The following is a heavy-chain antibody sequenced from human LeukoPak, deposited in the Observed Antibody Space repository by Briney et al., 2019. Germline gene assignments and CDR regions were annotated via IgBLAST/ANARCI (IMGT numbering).Heavy chain of an antibody. CDR3: ATSFGPVIAAAGTGAD. CDR1: EFSFSSYP. V-gene: IGHV3-30*04. Sequence: SGRSLRLSCAASEFSFSSYPMHWVRQAPGKGLDWVAVISYDGTKIFYADSVKGRFTISRDNSKNTLYLQMNSLRAEDTAVYYCATSFGPVIAAAGTGADWGQGTLVTVSS. J-gene: IGHJ4*02. CDR2: ISYDGTKI. D-gene: IGHD6-13*01.